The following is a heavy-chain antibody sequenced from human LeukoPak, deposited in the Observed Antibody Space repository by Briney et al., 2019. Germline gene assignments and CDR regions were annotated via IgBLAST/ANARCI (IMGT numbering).Heavy chain of an antibody. CDR1: GFTFSAYG. Sequence: GGSLRLSCAASGFTFSAYGMSWVRQSPRKGLGWVSGVSGAEGTTYYADSVKGRFTISRDNSKSTLYLQMNNLRAEDTAVYYCAKHWSYCSTTSCFFNYYYYYMDVWGKGTTVTVSS. J-gene: IGHJ6*03. D-gene: IGHD2-2*01. CDR3: AKHWSYCSTTSCFFNYYYYYMDV. CDR2: VSGAEGTT. V-gene: IGHV3-23*01.